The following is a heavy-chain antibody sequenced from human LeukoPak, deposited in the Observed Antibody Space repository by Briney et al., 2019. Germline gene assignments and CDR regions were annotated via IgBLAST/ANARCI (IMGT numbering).Heavy chain of an antibody. V-gene: IGHV3-64*01. CDR1: GFTFSSYA. J-gene: IGHJ6*03. CDR2: VSSNGGST. Sequence: GGSLRLSCAASGFTFSSYAMYWVRQAPGKGLEYVSTVSSNGGSTYYANSVKGRFTISRDNSKNTLYLQMGSLRAEDMAVYYCARQRRTYYYYMDVWQRDHGHRLL. D-gene: IGHD6-25*01. CDR3: ARQRRTYYYYMDV.